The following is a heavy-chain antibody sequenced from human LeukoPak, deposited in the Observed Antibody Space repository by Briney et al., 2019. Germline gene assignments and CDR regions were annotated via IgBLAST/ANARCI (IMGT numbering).Heavy chain of an antibody. D-gene: IGHD3-22*01. CDR1: GCTVSSNY. CDR3: ARDYYDSSVGGDY. J-gene: IGHJ4*02. CDR2: IYSGGST. Sequence: GGSLRLSCAASGCTVSSNYMSWVRQAPGKGLEWVSVIYSGGSTYYADSVKGRFTISRDNSKNTLYLQMNSLRAEDTAVYYCARDYYDSSVGGDYWGQGTLVTVSS. V-gene: IGHV3-53*01.